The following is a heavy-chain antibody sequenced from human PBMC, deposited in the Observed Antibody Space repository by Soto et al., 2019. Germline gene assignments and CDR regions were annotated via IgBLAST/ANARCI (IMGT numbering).Heavy chain of an antibody. J-gene: IGHJ4*02. D-gene: IGHD2-21*02. CDR2: IYPGDSDT. Sequence: EVQLVQSGAEVKKPGESLKISCKGSGHSFTSNWIGWVRQMPGKGLEWMGFIYPGDSDTRYNPSFQGQVTFSADKSISTAYLQWSSLKASDTDMYYCARGGLLVTGPFDFWGLGTLVTVSS. V-gene: IGHV5-51*01. CDR1: GHSFTSNW. CDR3: ARGGLLVTGPFDF.